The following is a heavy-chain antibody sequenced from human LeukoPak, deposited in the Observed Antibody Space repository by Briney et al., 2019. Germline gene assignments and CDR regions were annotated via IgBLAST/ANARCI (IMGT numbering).Heavy chain of an antibody. J-gene: IGHJ4*02. Sequence: SETLSLTCTVSGGSISSYFWSWIRQPPGKGLEWIGYIYYSGSTNYNPSLKSRVTTSVDASKNQFSLKLNSVTAADTAVYYCARHGGADSSSWFSFDHWGQGTLVTVSS. CDR1: GGSISSYF. CDR3: ARHGGADSSSWFSFDH. V-gene: IGHV4-59*08. D-gene: IGHD6-13*01. CDR2: IYYSGST.